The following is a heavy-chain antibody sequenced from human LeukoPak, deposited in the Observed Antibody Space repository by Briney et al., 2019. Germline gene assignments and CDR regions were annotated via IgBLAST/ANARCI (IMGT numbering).Heavy chain of an antibody. CDR1: ERTFRSDA. CDR3: VKGAESFCDSRSDY. V-gene: IGHV3-64D*09. J-gene: IGHJ4*02. Sequence: LRGPSPRLSCSAAERTFRSDAMHWVRQAQGKGLEYVSAISGNGGTTYYADSVKGRFTISRDNSKNTLYLQMSSLRRGVTAVYYCVKGAESFCDSRSDYWGQGTLVTVSS. D-gene: IGHD3-22*01. CDR2: ISGNGGTT.